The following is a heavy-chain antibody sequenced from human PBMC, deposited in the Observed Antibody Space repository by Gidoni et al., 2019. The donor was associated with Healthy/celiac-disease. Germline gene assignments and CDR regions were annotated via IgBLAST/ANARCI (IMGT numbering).Heavy chain of an antibody. V-gene: IGHV4-39*01. CDR1: GGSISSSSYY. J-gene: IGHJ4*02. CDR2: IYYSGST. Sequence: QLQLQESGPGLVKPSETLSLTCTVSGGSISSSSYYWGWIRQPPGKGLEGIGSIYYSGSTYYNPSLKSRVTISVDTSKNQFSLKLSSVTAADTAVYYCARRNYYDSSGQAPDYWGQGTLVTVSS. CDR3: ARRNYYDSSGQAPDY. D-gene: IGHD3-22*01.